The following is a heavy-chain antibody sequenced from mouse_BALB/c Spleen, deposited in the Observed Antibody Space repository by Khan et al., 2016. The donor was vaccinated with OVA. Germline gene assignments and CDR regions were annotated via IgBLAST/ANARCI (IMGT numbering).Heavy chain of an antibody. CDR3: ARDGYYYAMDY. CDR1: GYPFTSYY. Sequence: LVKTGASVKISCKASGYPFTSYYIHWVKQSHGKSLEWIGFISCYNGATNYNQKFKGKATITVDTSSRTAYMQFNSLTSEDSAVYYCARDGYYYAMDYWGPGTSVTVSS. CDR2: ISCYNGAT. D-gene: IGHD2-3*01. V-gene: IGHV1S34*01. J-gene: IGHJ4*01.